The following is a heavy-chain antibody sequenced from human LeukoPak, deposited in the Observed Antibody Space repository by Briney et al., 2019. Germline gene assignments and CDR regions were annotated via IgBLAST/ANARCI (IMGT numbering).Heavy chain of an antibody. CDR1: GGSISSYY. D-gene: IGHD3-3*01. J-gene: IGHJ6*03. CDR2: IYTSGST. Sequence: SETLSLTCTVSGGSISSYYWSWIRQPAGKGLEWIGRIYTSGSTNYNPSLKSRVTMSVDTSKNQFSLKLSSVTAADTAVYYCARESGYPPYYYYYYIHDWDKGTTVTVSS. CDR3: ARESGYPPYYYYYYIHD. V-gene: IGHV4-4*07.